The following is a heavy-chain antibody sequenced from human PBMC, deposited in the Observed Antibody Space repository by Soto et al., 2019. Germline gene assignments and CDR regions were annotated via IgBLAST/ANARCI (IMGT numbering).Heavy chain of an antibody. J-gene: IGHJ4*02. CDR2: IYYSGST. CDR1: GGSISSYY. Sequence: SETLSLTCTVSGGSISSYYWSWIRQPPGKGLEWIGYIYYSGSTNYNPSLKSRVTISVDTSKNQFSLKLSSVTAADTAVYYCAKGSGWWLFDYWGQGTLVTVSS. D-gene: IGHD6-19*01. CDR3: AKGSGWWLFDY. V-gene: IGHV4-59*01.